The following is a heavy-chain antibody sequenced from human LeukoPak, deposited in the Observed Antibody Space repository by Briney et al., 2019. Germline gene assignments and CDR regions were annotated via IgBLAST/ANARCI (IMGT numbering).Heavy chain of an antibody. CDR2: INHSGST. Sequence: PSETLSLTCAVYGGSFSGYYWSWIRQPPGKGLEWIGEINHSGSTNYNPSLKSRVTISVDTSKNQFSLQLSSVTAADTAVYYCARGGGILTSYYYYMDVWGKGTTGSVSS. J-gene: IGHJ6*03. CDR3: ARGGGILTSYYYYMDV. D-gene: IGHD4-23*01. V-gene: IGHV4-34*01. CDR1: GGSFSGYY.